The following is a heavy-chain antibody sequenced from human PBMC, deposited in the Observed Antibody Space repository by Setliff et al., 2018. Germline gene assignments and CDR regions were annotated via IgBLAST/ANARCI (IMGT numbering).Heavy chain of an antibody. CDR3: ASSRDYNFWSGYYSPLDY. J-gene: IGHJ4*02. CDR1: GYTLTELS. D-gene: IGHD3-3*01. V-gene: IGHV1-24*01. CDR2: FDPEDGEI. Sequence: VKVSCKVSGYTLTELSMHWVRQAPGKGLEWMGGFDPEDGEIIYAQKFQGRVTITADKSTSTAYMELSSLRSEDTAVYYCASSRDYNFWSGYYSPLDYWGQGTLVTVSS.